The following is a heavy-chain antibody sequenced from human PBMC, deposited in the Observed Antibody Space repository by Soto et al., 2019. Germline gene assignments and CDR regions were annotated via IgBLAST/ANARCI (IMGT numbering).Heavy chain of an antibody. Sequence: LRLSCAASGFTFSSYAMSWVRQAPGKGLEWVSAISGSGGSTYYADSVKGRFTISRDNSKNTLYLQMNSLRAEDTAVYYCAKAFGRGDYYYYGMDVWGQGTTVTVSS. CDR1: GFTFSSYA. CDR2: ISGSGGST. CDR3: AKAFGRGDYYYYGMDV. D-gene: IGHD2-15*01. V-gene: IGHV3-23*01. J-gene: IGHJ6*02.